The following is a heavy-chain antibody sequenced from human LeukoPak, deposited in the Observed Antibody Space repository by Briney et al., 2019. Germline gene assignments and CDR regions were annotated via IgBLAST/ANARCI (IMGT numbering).Heavy chain of an antibody. J-gene: IGHJ6*04. V-gene: IGHV3-21*06. CDR3: ARDFRSSPAAMDV. Sequence: GGSLRLSCAASGFSFSSYRMNWVRQAPGKGLEWVSSVSNSGDYIHYADSVKGRFTISRDNSKNSLYLQMNSLRAEDTAVYYCARDFRSSPAAMDVWGKGTTVTVSS. D-gene: IGHD2-2*01. CDR2: VSNSGDYI. CDR1: GFSFSSYR.